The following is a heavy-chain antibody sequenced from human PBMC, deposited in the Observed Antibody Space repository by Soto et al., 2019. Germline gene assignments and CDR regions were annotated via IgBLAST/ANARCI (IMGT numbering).Heavy chain of an antibody. J-gene: IGHJ4*02. CDR3: ARANYPDY. D-gene: IGHD3-10*01. CDR2: ISSSGRYT. Sequence: GGSLRLSCAASGFIFSDYYMSWIRQAPGKGLEWVSYISSSGRYTNYADSVKGRFTISRDNAKNSLYLQLNNLRAEDTALYYCARANYPDYWGQGTLVNVSS. V-gene: IGHV3-11*06. CDR1: GFIFSDYY.